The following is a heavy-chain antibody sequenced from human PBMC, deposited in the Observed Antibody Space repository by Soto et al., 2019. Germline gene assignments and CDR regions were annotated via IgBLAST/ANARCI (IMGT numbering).Heavy chain of an antibody. D-gene: IGHD2-15*01. CDR1: GFTFSSYA. J-gene: IGHJ4*02. Sequence: EVQLLESGGGLVQPGGSLRLSCAASGFTFSSYAMSWVRQAQGKGLEWVSAISGSGGSTYYADSVKGRFTISRDNSKNTLYLQMNSLRAEDTAVYYCAKDLAADCSGGSCYSGLFDYWGQGTLVTVSS. CDR3: AKDLAADCSGGSCYSGLFDY. V-gene: IGHV3-23*01. CDR2: ISGSGGST.